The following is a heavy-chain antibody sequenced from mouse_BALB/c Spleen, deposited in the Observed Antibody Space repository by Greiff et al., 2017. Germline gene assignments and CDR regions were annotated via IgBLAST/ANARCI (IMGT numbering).Heavy chain of an antibody. V-gene: IGHV5-17*02. J-gene: IGHJ4*01. CDR3: ASSITTGVAYYYAMDY. Sequence: EVMLVESGGGLVQPGGSRKLSCAASGFTFSSFGMHWVRQAPEKGLEWVAYISSGSSTIYYADTVKGRFTISRDNPKNTLFLQMTSLRSEDTAMYYCASSITTGVAYYYAMDYWGQGTSVTVSS. CDR2: ISSGSSTI. CDR1: GFTFSSFG. D-gene: IGHD1-1*01.